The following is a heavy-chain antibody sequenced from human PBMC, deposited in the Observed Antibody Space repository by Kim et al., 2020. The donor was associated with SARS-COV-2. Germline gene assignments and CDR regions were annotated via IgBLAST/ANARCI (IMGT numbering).Heavy chain of an antibody. Sequence: SETLSLTCAVYGGSFSGYYWSWIRQPPGKGLEWIGEINHSGSTNYNPSLKSRVTISVDTSKNQFSLKLSSVTAADTAVYYCVSAAGDYFSVGDYWGQGTLVTVSS. D-gene: IGHD4-17*01. CDR3: VSAAGDYFSVGDY. V-gene: IGHV4-34*01. CDR2: INHSGST. J-gene: IGHJ4*02. CDR1: GGSFSGYY.